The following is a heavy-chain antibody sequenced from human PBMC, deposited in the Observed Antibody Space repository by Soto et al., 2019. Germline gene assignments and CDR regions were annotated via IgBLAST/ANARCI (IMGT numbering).Heavy chain of an antibody. CDR2: VFPGGPT. CDR3: ARTLSGFTYGSRQFYFDY. J-gene: IGHJ4*02. V-gene: IGHV4-4*07. D-gene: IGHD3-10*01. CDR1: GDPITSYF. Sequence: LSLTCTVSGDPITSYFWTWIRQPAGKGLEWIGHVFPGGPTSHNSSLKSRVSMSIDTSKNQFSLTLTSVTAADTAVYYRARTLSGFTYGSRQFYFDYWGQGTLVTVSS.